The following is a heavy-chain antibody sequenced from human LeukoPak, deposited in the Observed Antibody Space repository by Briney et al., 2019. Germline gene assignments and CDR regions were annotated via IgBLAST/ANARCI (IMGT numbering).Heavy chain of an antibody. Sequence: PGGSLRLSCAASGFIVSANSVTWVRQAPGKGLEWVSVIYSGGGTYYADSVKGRFTISRDNSKNTAYLQMNSLRPEDTAVYYCMWISTGGYWGQGTLVTVSS. CDR3: MWISTGGY. CDR1: GFIVSANS. CDR2: IYSGGGT. D-gene: IGHD5-12*01. V-gene: IGHV3-53*01. J-gene: IGHJ4*02.